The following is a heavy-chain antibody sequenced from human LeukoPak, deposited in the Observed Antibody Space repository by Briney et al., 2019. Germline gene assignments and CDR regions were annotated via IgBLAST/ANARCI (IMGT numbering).Heavy chain of an antibody. Sequence: RTGGSLRLSCAVSGITLSNYGMSWVRQAPGKGLEWVAGISDSGGRTNYADSVKGRFTISRDNPKNTLYLQMNSLRAEDTAVYFCAKRGVVIRVILVAFHKEACYFDSWGQGALVTVSS. J-gene: IGHJ4*02. CDR1: GITLSNYG. CDR2: ISDSGGRT. D-gene: IGHD3-22*01. V-gene: IGHV3-23*01. CDR3: AKRGVVIRVILVAFHKEACYFDS.